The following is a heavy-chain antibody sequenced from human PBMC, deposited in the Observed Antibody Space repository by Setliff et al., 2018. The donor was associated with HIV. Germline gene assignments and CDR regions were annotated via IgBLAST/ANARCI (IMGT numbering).Heavy chain of an antibody. CDR1: GFIFDHYA. CDR2: ISWNGGET. Sequence: GGSLRLSCATSGFIFDHYAMYWVRQRPGKGLEWVSLISWNGGETFYADSVRGRFTISKDSSKGSLYLQMNSMRVEDTALYYCGRERKGFYIEEWGQGTMVTVSS. CDR3: GRERKGFYIEE. V-gene: IGHV3-43D*03. D-gene: IGHD1-1*01. J-gene: IGHJ4*02.